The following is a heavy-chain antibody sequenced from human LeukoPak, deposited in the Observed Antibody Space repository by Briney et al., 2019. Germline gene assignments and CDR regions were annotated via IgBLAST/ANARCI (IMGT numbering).Heavy chain of an antibody. CDR2: INHSGST. Sequence: SETLSLTCAVYGGSFSGYYWSWIRQPPGKGLEWIGEINHSGSTNYNPSLKSRVTISVDTSKNQFSLKLSSVTAADTAVYYCARVGYDFWSGYFLDYWGQGTLVTVSS. CDR1: GGSFSGYY. D-gene: IGHD3-3*01. J-gene: IGHJ4*02. V-gene: IGHV4-34*01. CDR3: ARVGYDFWSGYFLDY.